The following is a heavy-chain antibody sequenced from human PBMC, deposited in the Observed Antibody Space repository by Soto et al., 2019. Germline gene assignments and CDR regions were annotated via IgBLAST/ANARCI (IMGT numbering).Heavy chain of an antibody. CDR3: ARGWGSSWSYYYYGMDV. J-gene: IGHJ6*02. Sequence: SETLSLTCTVSGGSISNYYWGWIRQPPGKGLEWIGYISFGGNTNYNSSLKSRVTMSVDASKNQFSLKLSSVTAADTAVYYCARGWGSSWSYYYYGMDVWGQGTTVT. CDR2: ISFGGNT. D-gene: IGHD6-13*01. CDR1: GGSISNYY. V-gene: IGHV4-59*12.